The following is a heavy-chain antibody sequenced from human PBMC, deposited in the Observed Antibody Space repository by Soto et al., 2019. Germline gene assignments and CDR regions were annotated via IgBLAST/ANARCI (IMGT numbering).Heavy chain of an antibody. CDR3: ARGESTTYNWNPNYSSYYYMDV. CDR2: IYSGGST. V-gene: IGHV3-66*01. J-gene: IGHJ6*03. Sequence: EVQLVESGGGLVQPGGSLRLSCAASTFTVSSNYMSWVRQAPGKGLEWVSVIYSGGSTYYADSVKGRFSISRDNSKNTLYLQINSMRGEDTTVYYCARGESTTYNWNPNYSSYYYMDVWGKGTTVTVSS. CDR1: TFTVSSNY. D-gene: IGHD1-20*01.